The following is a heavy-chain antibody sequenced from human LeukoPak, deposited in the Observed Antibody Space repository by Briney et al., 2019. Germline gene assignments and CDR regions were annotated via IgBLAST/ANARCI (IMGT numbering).Heavy chain of an antibody. D-gene: IGHD6-13*01. CDR1: GGSIRSYY. CDR3: ARNRIAAAVKG. V-gene: IGHV4-39*01. Sequence: SETLSLTCTVSGGSIRSYYWGWIRQPPGKGLEWIGSIYYSGSTYYNPSLKSRVTISVDTSKNQFSLKLSSVTAADTAVYYCARNRIAAAVKGWGQGTLVTVSS. J-gene: IGHJ4*02. CDR2: IYYSGST.